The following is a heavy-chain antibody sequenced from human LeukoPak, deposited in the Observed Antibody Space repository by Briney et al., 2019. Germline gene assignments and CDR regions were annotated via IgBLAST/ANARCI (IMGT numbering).Heavy chain of an antibody. CDR3: ASVEMATEDYYYYYMDV. V-gene: IGHV4-59*01. Sequence: SETLSLTCTVSGGSISSYYWSWIRQPPGKGLEWIGYIYYSGSTNYNPSLKSRVTISVDTSKNQFPLKLSSVTAADTAVYYCASVEMATEDYYYYYMDVWGKGTTVTVSS. CDR1: GGSISSYY. CDR2: IYYSGST. J-gene: IGHJ6*03. D-gene: IGHD5-24*01.